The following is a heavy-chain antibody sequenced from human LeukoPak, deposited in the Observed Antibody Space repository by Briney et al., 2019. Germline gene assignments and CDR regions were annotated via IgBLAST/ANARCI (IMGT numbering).Heavy chain of an antibody. CDR1: GFTFGDYT. J-gene: IGHJ4*02. Sequence: GGSLRLSCTASGFTFGDYTMNWFRQAPGKGLEWVAFIRSKAYSGKTEYAASVKGRFTISRDDSNSSAYLEMKRLKTEDTGVYYCTRDSRYTTEGFDYWGQGTLVTVSS. D-gene: IGHD1-14*01. V-gene: IGHV3-49*03. CDR2: IRSKAYSGKT. CDR3: TRDSRYTTEGFDY.